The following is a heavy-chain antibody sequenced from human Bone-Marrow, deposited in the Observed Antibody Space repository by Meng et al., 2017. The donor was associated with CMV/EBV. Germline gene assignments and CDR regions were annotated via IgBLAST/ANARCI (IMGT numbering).Heavy chain of an antibody. D-gene: IGHD2-2*01. V-gene: IGHV4-39*07. CDR3: ARDDRVVPGRYYGMDV. Sequence: GSLRLSCTVSGGSISSSSYYWGWIRQPPGKGLEWIGSIYYSGSTYYNPSLKSRVTISVDTSKNQFSLKLSSVTAADTAVYYCARDDRVVPGRYYGMDVWGQGTTVTVSS. J-gene: IGHJ6*02. CDR1: GGSISSSSYY. CDR2: IYYSGST.